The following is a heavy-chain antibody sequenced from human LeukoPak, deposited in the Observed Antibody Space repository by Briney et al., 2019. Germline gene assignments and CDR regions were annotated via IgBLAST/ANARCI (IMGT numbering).Heavy chain of an antibody. CDR2: VYYTGST. Sequence: SETLSLTCTVSGGSISSYYWSWVRQPPGKGLEWIGFVYYTGSTNYSPSLKSRVTISVDTSKNQFSLKLRSVTAADTAVYYCARATGGYSGYDAWGQGTLVTVSS. CDR1: GGSISSYY. J-gene: IGHJ4*02. V-gene: IGHV4-59*01. D-gene: IGHD5-12*01. CDR3: ARATGGYSGYDA.